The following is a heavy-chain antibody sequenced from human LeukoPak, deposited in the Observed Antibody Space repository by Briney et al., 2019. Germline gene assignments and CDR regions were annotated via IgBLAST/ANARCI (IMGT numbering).Heavy chain of an antibody. J-gene: IGHJ4*02. CDR1: GDSISSSNW. Sequence: KSSETLSLTCAVSGDSISSSNWWCWVRQPPGKGLEWIGEIYHSGSTNYNPSLKSRVTISVDTSKNQFSLKLSSVTAADTAVYYCARSGSYGAFDYWGQGTLVTVSS. D-gene: IGHD1-26*01. CDR3: ARSGSYGAFDY. V-gene: IGHV4-4*02. CDR2: IYHSGST.